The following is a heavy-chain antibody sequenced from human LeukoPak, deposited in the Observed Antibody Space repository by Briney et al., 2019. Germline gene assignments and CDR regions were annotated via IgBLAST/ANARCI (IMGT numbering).Heavy chain of an antibody. CDR3: AKRYYYDSSGYNY. J-gene: IGHJ4*02. CDR1: GFTVSSNY. Sequence: PGGSLRLSCAASGFTVSSNYMSWVRQAPGKGLEWVSVIYSGGSTYYADSVKGRFTISRDNSKNTLYLQMNSLRAEDTAVYYCAKRYYYDSSGYNYWGQGTLVTVSS. D-gene: IGHD3-22*01. V-gene: IGHV3-53*01. CDR2: IYSGGST.